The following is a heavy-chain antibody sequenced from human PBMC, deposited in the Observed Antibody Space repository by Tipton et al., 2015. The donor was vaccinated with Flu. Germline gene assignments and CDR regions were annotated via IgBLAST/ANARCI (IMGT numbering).Heavy chain of an antibody. CDR3: ATLQAPPGPPS. D-gene: IGHD6-13*01. CDR2: IYYSGST. J-gene: IGHJ5*02. V-gene: IGHV4-39*07. CDR1: GGSISSSSYY. Sequence: TLSLTCTVSGGSISSSSYYWGWIRQPPGKGLEWIGSIYYSGSTYYNPSLKSRVTISTETSKNQFSLKLTSVTAADTAVYYCATLQAPPGPPSWGQGTLVTVSS.